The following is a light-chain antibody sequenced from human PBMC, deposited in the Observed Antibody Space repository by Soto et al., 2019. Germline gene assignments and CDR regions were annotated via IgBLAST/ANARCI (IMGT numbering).Light chain of an antibody. CDR2: LGS. CDR1: QSLPHSDGYNY. CDR3: MQALQTPYT. J-gene: IGKJ2*01. V-gene: IGKV2-28*01. Sequence: DIVMSQSPLSLPVTPGEPASISCRSSQSLPHSDGYNYLDWYLQKPGQSPQLLIYLGSNRASGVPDRFSGSGSGTDFTLKISRVEAEDDGVYYCMQALQTPYTVGQGTKLEIK.